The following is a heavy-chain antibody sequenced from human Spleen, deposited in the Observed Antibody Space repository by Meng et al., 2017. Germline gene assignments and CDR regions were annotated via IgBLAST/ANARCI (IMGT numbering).Heavy chain of an antibody. D-gene: IGHD4-17*01. J-gene: IGHJ4*02. CDR3: ASGYGDSLDF. V-gene: IGHV3-74*01. Sequence: GESLKISCAASGFTFSSYWMHWVRQAPGKGLVWVSRINDDGSRASYADSVKGRFTISRDNANNTLYLQMESLRAEDTAVYYCASGYGDSLDFWGQGTLVTVSS. CDR1: GFTFSSYW. CDR2: INDDGSRA.